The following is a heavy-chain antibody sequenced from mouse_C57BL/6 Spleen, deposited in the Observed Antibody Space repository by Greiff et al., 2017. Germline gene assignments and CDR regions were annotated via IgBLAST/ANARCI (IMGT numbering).Heavy chain of an antibody. CDR2: ILPGSGST. CDR3: ARWCTTVVGYFVY. Sequence: VQLQQSGAELMKPGASVKLSCKATGYTFTGYWIEWVQQRPGNGLEWIGEILPGSGSTNYNEKFKGKATFTADTSPNTAYMQLSSLTPEDSAIYYYARWCTTVVGYFVYWGQGTSLTVSS. V-gene: IGHV1-9*01. J-gene: IGHJ2*02. CDR1: GYTFTGYW. D-gene: IGHD1-1*01.